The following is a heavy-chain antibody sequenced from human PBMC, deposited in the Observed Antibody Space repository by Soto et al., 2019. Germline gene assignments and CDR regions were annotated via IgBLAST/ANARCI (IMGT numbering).Heavy chain of an antibody. J-gene: IGHJ4*02. Sequence: QVQLVESGGGVVQPGRSLRLSCAASGFTFSSYAMHWVRQAPGKGLEWVAVISYDGSNKYYADSVKGRFTISRDKSKNTLDLHMNSLRAEDTAVYYCARDVPYGSGSLWGQGTLVTVSS. CDR3: ARDVPYGSGSL. D-gene: IGHD3-10*01. V-gene: IGHV3-30-3*01. CDR2: ISYDGSNK. CDR1: GFTFSSYA.